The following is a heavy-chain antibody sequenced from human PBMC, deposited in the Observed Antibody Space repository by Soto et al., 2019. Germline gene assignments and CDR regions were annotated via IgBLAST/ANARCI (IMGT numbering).Heavy chain of an antibody. CDR2: ITFSGNTV. J-gene: IGHJ6*01. D-gene: IGHD3-3*01. CDR1: LFTFSDSC. V-gene: IGHV3-11*01. Sequence: LSLSCXSSLFTFSDSCISWIRQSPGKGLEWISYITFSGNTVYYADSLKGRFTISRDNAKNSLYLQMNRLRAEDTAVYYCARVSWREKYGMELWGQATTVNV. CDR3: ARVSWREKYGMEL.